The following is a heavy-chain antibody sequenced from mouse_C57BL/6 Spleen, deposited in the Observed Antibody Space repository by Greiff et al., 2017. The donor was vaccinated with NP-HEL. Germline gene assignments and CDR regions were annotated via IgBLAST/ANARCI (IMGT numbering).Heavy chain of an antibody. CDR1: GFNIKDYY. Sequence: EVKLVESGAELVKPGASVKLSCTASGFNIKDYYMHWVKQRTEQGLEWIGRIDPEDGETKYAPKFQGKATITADTSSNTAYLQLSSLTSEDTAVYYCARTYGSSYWYCDVWGTGTTVTVSS. D-gene: IGHD1-1*01. V-gene: IGHV14-2*01. J-gene: IGHJ1*03. CDR2: IDPEDGET. CDR3: ARTYGSSYWYCDV.